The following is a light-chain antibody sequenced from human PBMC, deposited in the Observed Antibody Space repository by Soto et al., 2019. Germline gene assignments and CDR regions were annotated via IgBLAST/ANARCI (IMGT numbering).Light chain of an antibody. CDR3: SSYSDTNICV. CDR2: EVS. J-gene: IGLJ1*01. V-gene: IGLV2-8*01. Sequence: QSVLTQPPSASGSPGQSVTISCTGTSSDIGVYNYVSWYQQHPGKAPKLMLYEVSKRPSGVPDRFSGSKSGNTASLTISGLQAEDEADYYCSSYSDTNICVFGTGTKVTVL. CDR1: SSDIGVYNY.